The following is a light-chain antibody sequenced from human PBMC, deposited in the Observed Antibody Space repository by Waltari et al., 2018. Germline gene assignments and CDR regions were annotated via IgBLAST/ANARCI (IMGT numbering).Light chain of an antibody. CDR1: TLGNKY. V-gene: IGLV3-1*01. CDR2: RDK. J-gene: IGLJ2*01. Sequence: SYELTQPPSVSVSPGQTASITCSGDTLGNKYASWYRQKPGQSPVVVRYRDKKRPSGIPERFSGSNSGNTATLTISGTQAMDEADYYCQAWDSSTVVFGGGTKLTVL. CDR3: QAWDSSTVV.